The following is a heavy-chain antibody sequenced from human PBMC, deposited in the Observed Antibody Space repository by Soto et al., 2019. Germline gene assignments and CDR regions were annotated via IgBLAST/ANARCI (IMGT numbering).Heavy chain of an antibody. J-gene: IGHJ3*02. CDR1: GFTFSSYG. CDR3: TRDPLIAVAAYDTFDI. D-gene: IGHD6-19*01. Sequence: GGSLRLSCAASGFTFSSYGMHWVRQAPGKGLEWVAVIWYDGSNKYYADSVKGRYTISRDDSKNTVYLQMNSLGAEDTAVYYCTRDPLIAVAAYDTFDIWGQGTSVTVSS. V-gene: IGHV3-33*01. CDR2: IWYDGSNK.